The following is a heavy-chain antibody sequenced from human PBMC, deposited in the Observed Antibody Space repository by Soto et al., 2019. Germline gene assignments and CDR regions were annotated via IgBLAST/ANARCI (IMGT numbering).Heavy chain of an antibody. CDR3: ATGITIFGVVIIPYYYYGMDV. V-gene: IGHV3-30*03. D-gene: IGHD3-3*01. Sequence: GGSLRLSCAASGFTFSSYGMHWVRQAPGKGLEWVAVISYDGSNKYYADSVKGRFTISRDNSKNTLYLQMNSLRAEDTAVYYCATGITIFGVVIIPYYYYGMDVWGQGTTVTVSS. CDR2: ISYDGSNK. CDR1: GFTFSSYG. J-gene: IGHJ6*02.